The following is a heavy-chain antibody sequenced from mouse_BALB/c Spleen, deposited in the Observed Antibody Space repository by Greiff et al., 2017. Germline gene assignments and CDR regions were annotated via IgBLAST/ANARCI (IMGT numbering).Heavy chain of an antibody. Sequence: QVQGVESGPGLVAPSQSLSITCTVSGFSLTSYGVHWVRQPPGKGLEWLGVIWAGGSTNYNSALMSRLSISKDNSKSQVFLKMNSLQTDDTAMYYCARERSYYYGSSYYFDYWGQGTTLTVSS. CDR2: IWAGGST. D-gene: IGHD1-1*01. J-gene: IGHJ2*01. CDR1: GFSLTSYG. CDR3: ARERSYYYGSSYYFDY. V-gene: IGHV2-9*02.